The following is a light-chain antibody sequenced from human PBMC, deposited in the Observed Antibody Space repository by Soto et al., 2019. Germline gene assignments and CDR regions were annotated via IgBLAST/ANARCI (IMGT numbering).Light chain of an antibody. CDR3: QQYNSYPWT. CDR1: QSISSR. Sequence: DIQMTQSPSTLSASVGDRATITCRASQSISSRLAWYQQKPGKAPKLLIYKASSLESGVPSRFSGSGSGTEFTLTISSLQPDDLATYYCQQYNSYPWTFGQGTKVEIK. V-gene: IGKV1-5*03. J-gene: IGKJ1*01. CDR2: KAS.